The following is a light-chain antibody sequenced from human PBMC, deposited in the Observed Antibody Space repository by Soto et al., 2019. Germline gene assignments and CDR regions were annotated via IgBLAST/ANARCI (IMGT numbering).Light chain of an antibody. Sequence: DIQMTQSPSSLSAAVGDIVTITCRASQSISSWLAWYQQKPGKAPKLLIYDASSLESGVPSRFSGSGSATEFTLTISSLQPDDFATYYCQQYNNYPLTFGQGTRLEI. CDR3: QQYNNYPLT. CDR2: DAS. V-gene: IGKV1-5*01. J-gene: IGKJ5*01. CDR1: QSISSW.